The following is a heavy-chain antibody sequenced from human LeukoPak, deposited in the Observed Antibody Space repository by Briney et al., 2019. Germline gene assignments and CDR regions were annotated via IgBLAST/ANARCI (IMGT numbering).Heavy chain of an antibody. V-gene: IGHV3-73*01. D-gene: IGHD4-17*01. CDR2: IRSKANSYAT. CDR1: GFTFSGSA. J-gene: IGHJ3*02. CDR3: TRRMTTVTTFNAFDI. Sequence: PGGSLRLSCAASGFTFSGSAMHWVRQASGKGLEWVGRIRSKANSYATAYAASVKGRFTISRDDSKNTAYLQMNSLKTEDTAVYYCTRRMTTVTTFNAFDIWGQGTMVTVSS.